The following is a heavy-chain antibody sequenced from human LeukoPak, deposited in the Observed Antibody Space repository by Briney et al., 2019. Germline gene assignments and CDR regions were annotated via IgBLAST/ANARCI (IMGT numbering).Heavy chain of an antibody. Sequence: HSGGSLRLSCAASGFTFSSYWMHWVRQAPGKGLVWVSRINSDGSSTNSADSVKGRFTISRDNAKNTLYLQMNSLRAEDTAGYYWERDRWIIAAAGRGPFDYGGRGTRAPVS. D-gene: IGHD6-13*01. CDR1: GFTFSSYW. V-gene: IGHV3-74*01. J-gene: IGHJ4*02. CDR2: INSDGSST. CDR3: ERDRWIIAAAGRGPFDY.